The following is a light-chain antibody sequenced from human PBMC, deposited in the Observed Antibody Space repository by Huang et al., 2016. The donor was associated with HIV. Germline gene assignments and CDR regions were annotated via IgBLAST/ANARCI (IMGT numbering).Light chain of an antibody. CDR3: QQYNSYPLT. CDR1: QSISYW. CDR2: KAS. V-gene: IGKV1-5*03. J-gene: IGKJ5*01. Sequence: DIQMTQSPSTLSASVGDRVTITCRASQSISYWLAWYQQKPGKAPKLRIYKASNLESGVPSRFSGAGSGTEFTLTISSLQPDDFATYYCQQYNSYPLTFGQGTRLDMK.